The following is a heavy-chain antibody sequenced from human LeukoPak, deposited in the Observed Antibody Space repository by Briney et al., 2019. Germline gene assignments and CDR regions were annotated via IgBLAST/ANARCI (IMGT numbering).Heavy chain of an antibody. V-gene: IGHV3-7*01. CDR2: IKEDGSEK. CDR3: VRDRGWYHFDL. Sequence: GGSLRLSCAASGFTFSLSWMTWVRQAPGKGLEWVANIKEDGSEKYYVDSVKGRFTISRDNTKESLYLQMNSLRAEDTAVYYCVRDRGWYHFDLWGQGTLVTVSS. J-gene: IGHJ4*02. D-gene: IGHD3-10*01. CDR1: GFTFSLSW.